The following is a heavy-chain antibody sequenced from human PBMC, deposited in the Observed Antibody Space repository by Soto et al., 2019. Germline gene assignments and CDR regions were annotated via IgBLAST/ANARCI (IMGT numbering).Heavy chain of an antibody. V-gene: IGHV2-5*02. Sequence: QITLKESDPPLVKPTQTLTLTCTFSGFSLNVSGAAVGWIRQPPGKPLEWLALIYWDDDQRYSPSLKSRLTSTKHTSKEQDVVTLTHTQPLGTATSFCAHRGFGTNSGSDPRGQATLVTVSS. J-gene: IGHJ5*02. CDR2: IYWDDDQ. CDR1: GFSLNVSGAA. CDR3: AHRGFGTNSGSDP. D-gene: IGHD3-10*01.